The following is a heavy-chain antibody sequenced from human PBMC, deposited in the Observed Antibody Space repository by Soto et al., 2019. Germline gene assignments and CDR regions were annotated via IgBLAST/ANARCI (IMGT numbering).Heavy chain of an antibody. CDR3: ARDYGDYFDY. D-gene: IGHD4-17*01. J-gene: IGHJ4*02. CDR2: IYYSGST. CDR1: GGSISSYY. Sequence: QVQLQESGPGLVKPSETLSLTCTVSGGSISSYYWSWIRQPPGKGLEWIGYIYYSGSTNYNPSLKDRVTISVDTSKNQFSLKLSSVTAADTAVYYCARDYGDYFDYWGQGTLVTVSS. V-gene: IGHV4-59*01.